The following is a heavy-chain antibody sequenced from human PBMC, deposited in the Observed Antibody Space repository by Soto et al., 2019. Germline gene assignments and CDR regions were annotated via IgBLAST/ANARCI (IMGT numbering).Heavy chain of an antibody. CDR1: GGSFSGYY. CDR3: ARNPRYYYYGMDV. J-gene: IGHJ6*02. V-gene: IGHV4-34*01. CDR2: INHSGST. Sequence: QVQLQQWGAGLLKPSETLSLTCAVYGGSFSGYYWSWIRQPPGKGLEWIGEINHSGSTNYNPSLKSRVTISVDTSKNQFSLKLSSVTAADTAVYYCARNPRYYYYGMDVWGRGTTVTVSS.